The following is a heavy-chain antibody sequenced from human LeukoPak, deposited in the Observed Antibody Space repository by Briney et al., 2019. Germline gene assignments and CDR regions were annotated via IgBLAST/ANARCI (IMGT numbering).Heavy chain of an antibody. D-gene: IGHD6-19*01. CDR1: GFTFDDYG. CDR2: INWNGGST. V-gene: IGHV3-20*04. CDR3: ARVRSSGWYVGNPFDY. J-gene: IGHJ4*02. Sequence: PGGSPRLSCAASGFTFDDYGMSWVRHAPGKGLEWVSGINWNGGSTGYADSVKGRFTISRDNAKNSLYLQMNSLRAEDTALYYCARVRSSGWYVGNPFDYWGQGTLVTVSS.